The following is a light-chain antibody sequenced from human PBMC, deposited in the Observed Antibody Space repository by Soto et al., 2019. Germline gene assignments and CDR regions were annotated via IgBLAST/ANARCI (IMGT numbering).Light chain of an antibody. V-gene: IGKV1-39*01. CDR1: QSISTY. CDR2: AAS. Sequence: DLQMTQSPSSLSASVGDRVTITCRAGQSISTYLNWYQQKPGKAPNLLIYAASNLQSGVPSRFSGSGSGTHFTLTIDSLQPGESATYFCQQSYSTPPEYTFGQGTKLEIK. J-gene: IGKJ2*01. CDR3: QQSYSTPPEYT.